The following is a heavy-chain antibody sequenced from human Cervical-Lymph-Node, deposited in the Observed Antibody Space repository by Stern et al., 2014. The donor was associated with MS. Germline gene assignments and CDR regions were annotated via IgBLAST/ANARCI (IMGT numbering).Heavy chain of an antibody. CDR2: IYYSGST. D-gene: IGHD3-10*01. CDR3: AREGYYASGRHGHFEY. V-gene: IGHV4-59*01. Sequence: VQLVESGPGLVKPSETLSLTCTVSGGSISNYYWSWIRQPPGKGLEWIGYIYYSGSTNYNPSLVSRVTISVGTSKNQFSLKLSSVTAADTAVYYCAREGYYASGRHGHFEYWGQGTLVTVSS. J-gene: IGHJ4*02. CDR1: GGSISNYY.